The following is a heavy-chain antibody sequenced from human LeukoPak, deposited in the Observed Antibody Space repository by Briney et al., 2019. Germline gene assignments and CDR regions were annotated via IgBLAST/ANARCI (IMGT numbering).Heavy chain of an antibody. J-gene: IGHJ4*02. CDR2: INPNSGGT. D-gene: IGHD1/OR15-1a*01. CDR3: ARARPRTGGTLDY. CDR1: GYTFTGYY. V-gene: IGHV1-2*02. Sequence: ASVKVSCKASGYTFTGYYMHWVRQAPGQGLEWMGWINPNSGGTNYAQKFQGRVTMTRDTSISTAYMELSRLRSDDTAVYYCARARPRTGGTLDYWGQGTLVTVSS.